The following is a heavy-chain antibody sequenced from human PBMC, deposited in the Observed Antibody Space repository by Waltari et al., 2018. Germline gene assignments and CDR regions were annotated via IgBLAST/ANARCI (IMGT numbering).Heavy chain of an antibody. D-gene: IGHD3-22*01. Sequence: QLQLQESGPGLVKPSETLSLTCPVSGGSISSRSYYWGWLRQPPGKGLEWIGGIYYSGSTYYNPSLKSRVTISVDTSKNQFSLKLSSVTAADTAVYYCARGKRDSSGYYFEPLDYWGQGTLVTVSS. V-gene: IGHV4-39*07. J-gene: IGHJ4*02. CDR3: ARGKRDSSGYYFEPLDY. CDR1: GGSISSRSYY. CDR2: IYYSGST.